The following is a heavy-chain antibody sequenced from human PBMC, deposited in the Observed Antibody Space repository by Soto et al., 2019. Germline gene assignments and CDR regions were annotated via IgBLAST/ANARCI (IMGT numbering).Heavy chain of an antibody. Sequence: SVKVSCKASGGTFSSYAISWVRQAPGQGLEWMGGIIPTFGTANYAQKFQGRVTITADKSTSTAYMELSSLRSEDTAVYYCARGGYCSSTSCSRRRYYYYYYGMDVWGQGTTVTVSS. CDR3: ARGGYCSSTSCSRRRYYYYYYGMDV. CDR1: GGTFSSYA. D-gene: IGHD2-2*01. J-gene: IGHJ6*02. CDR2: IIPTFGTA. V-gene: IGHV1-69*06.